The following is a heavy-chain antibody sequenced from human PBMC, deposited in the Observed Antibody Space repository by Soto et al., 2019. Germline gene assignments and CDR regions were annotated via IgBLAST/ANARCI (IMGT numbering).Heavy chain of an antibody. CDR1: GYTFTNYW. CDR2: IYPVDSDV. Sequence: GESLKISCKGSGYTFTNYWIGWVRQMPGKGLEWMGIIYPVDSDVRYNPSFEGQVTISADRSLNTAYLQWGSLRASDTAIYYCARHIDPGSDFWGRGTLVTVSS. CDR3: ARHIDPGSDF. V-gene: IGHV5-51*01. J-gene: IGHJ4*02. D-gene: IGHD3-9*01.